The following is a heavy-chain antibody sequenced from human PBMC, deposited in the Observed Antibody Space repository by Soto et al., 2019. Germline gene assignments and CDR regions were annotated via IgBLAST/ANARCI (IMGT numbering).Heavy chain of an antibody. Sequence: GGSLRLSCAASGFTFSNYAMSWVRQAPGKGLEWVSAISVSGGSTHYADSVKGRFTISRDNSKNTLSLQMSGLRAEDTAVYYCAKEAGSGAWYPVGYWGQGTLVTVSS. J-gene: IGHJ4*02. D-gene: IGHD6-19*01. V-gene: IGHV3-23*01. CDR1: GFTFSNYA. CDR2: ISVSGGST. CDR3: AKEAGSGAWYPVGY.